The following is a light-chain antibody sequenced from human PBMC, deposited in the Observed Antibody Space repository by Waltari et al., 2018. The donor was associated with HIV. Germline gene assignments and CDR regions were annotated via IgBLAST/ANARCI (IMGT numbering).Light chain of an antibody. Sequence: QSALTQPASVSGSPGQSITISCTGSSGDVGGYNYVSWYQRHPGKAPKLIIYEVTNRPSGVSNRFSGSKSGNTASLTISGLQAEDEADYFCGSYAGSNTLEFGGGTKLTVL. CDR3: GSYAGSNTLE. CDR2: EVT. CDR1: SGDVGGYNY. V-gene: IGLV2-14*01. J-gene: IGLJ2*01.